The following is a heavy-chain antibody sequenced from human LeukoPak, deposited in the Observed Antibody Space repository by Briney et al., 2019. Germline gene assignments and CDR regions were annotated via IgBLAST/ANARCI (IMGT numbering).Heavy chain of an antibody. CDR2: ISSSSSYI. D-gene: IGHD1-26*01. CDR3: ARDNGELLLGPLDY. Sequence: GGSLRLSCAASGFTFSSYSMNWVRQAPGKGLEWVSSISSSSSYIYYADSVKGRFTISRDNAKNSLYLQMNSLRAEDTAVYYCARDNGELLLGPLDYWGQGTLVTVSS. J-gene: IGHJ4*02. V-gene: IGHV3-21*01. CDR1: GFTFSSYS.